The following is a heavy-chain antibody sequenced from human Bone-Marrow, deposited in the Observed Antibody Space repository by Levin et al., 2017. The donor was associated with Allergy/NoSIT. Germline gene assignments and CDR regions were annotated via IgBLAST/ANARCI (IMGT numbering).Heavy chain of an antibody. Sequence: TSETLSLTCSVSGGSIRSYYWNWIRQSPGKGLEWIGYVHFNGRTSYNPSLKSRVSISVDASKNYISLNMTSVTAADAAVYYCVRGPKEVVIYAVGINKLDDGMDVWGQGTTVTVSS. CDR3: VRGPKEVVIYAVGINKLDDGMDV. CDR2: VHFNGRT. J-gene: IGHJ6*02. D-gene: IGHD3-16*01. V-gene: IGHV4-59*01. CDR1: GGSIRSYY.